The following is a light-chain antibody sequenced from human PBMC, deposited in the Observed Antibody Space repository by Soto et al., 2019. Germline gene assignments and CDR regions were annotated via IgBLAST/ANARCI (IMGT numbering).Light chain of an antibody. CDR2: GGS. CDR1: QSLSSSF. J-gene: IGKJ2*01. CDR3: QQYGGSPRGT. Sequence: DIVLTQSPDILSLSPGERATLSCRASQSLSSSFLAWYQQKPGQAPRLLIFGGSSRASGIPDKFSGGGSGTEFTLTISRLDPDDFAVYYCQQYGGSPRGTFGQGPSWRSN. V-gene: IGKV3-20*01.